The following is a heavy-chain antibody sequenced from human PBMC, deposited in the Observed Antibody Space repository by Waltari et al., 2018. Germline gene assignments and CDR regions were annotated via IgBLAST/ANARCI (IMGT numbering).Heavy chain of an antibody. Sequence: QVQLQQWGAGLLKPSETLSLTCAVYGGSFSGYYWSWIRQPPGKGLGWIGEINHSGSTNYNPSLKSRVTISVDTSKNQFSLKLSSVTAADTAVYYCARAGGDFWSGLKYWGQGTLVTVSS. CDR2: INHSGST. D-gene: IGHD3-3*01. CDR1: GGSFSGYY. J-gene: IGHJ4*02. CDR3: ARAGGDFWSGLKY. V-gene: IGHV4-34*01.